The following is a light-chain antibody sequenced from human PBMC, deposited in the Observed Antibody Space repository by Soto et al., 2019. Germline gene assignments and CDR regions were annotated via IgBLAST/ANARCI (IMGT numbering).Light chain of an antibody. Sequence: DIQMTQSPSTLSASVGDRVTITCRASQSLSGWLAWYQQKPGKAPNLLIYDTSTLKSGVPSRFSGSGSGTEFTLTISSLQPDDFATYYCQQYDSYSLTFGGGTKVDIK. CDR3: QQYDSYSLT. CDR2: DTS. V-gene: IGKV1-5*01. CDR1: QSLSGW. J-gene: IGKJ4*01.